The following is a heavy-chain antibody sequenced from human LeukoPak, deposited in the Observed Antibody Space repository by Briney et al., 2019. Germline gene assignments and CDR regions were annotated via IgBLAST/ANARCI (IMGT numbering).Heavy chain of an antibody. CDR2: MSPDSGYT. J-gene: IGHJ4*02. D-gene: IGHD5-12*01. CDR1: GYTFTSYD. Sequence: GASVKVSCKASGYTFTSYDITWVRQATGQGLEWMGRMSPDSGYTGYAQTFQGRVSLTRNTSVSTAFMELSSLRSEDTAVYYCEIYTGYDSFWGQGTLVTVSS. CDR3: EIYTGYDSF. V-gene: IGHV1-8*01.